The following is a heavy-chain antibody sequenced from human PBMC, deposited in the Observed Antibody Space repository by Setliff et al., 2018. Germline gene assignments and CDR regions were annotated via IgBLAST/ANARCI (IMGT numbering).Heavy chain of an antibody. CDR3: GRGFSRIEGWGNWFDP. V-gene: IGHV4-39*01. D-gene: IGHD2-15*01. J-gene: IGHJ5*02. Sequence: SETLSLTCTVSGCSVSNSGFFWGWLRQAPGKGLEWIGNIYDSGSSNYNASLKSRLIITRDTSKNQVSLKLTSVTAADTAVYYCGRGFSRIEGWGNWFDPWGQGILVTVSS. CDR1: GCSVSNSGFF. CDR2: IYDSGSS.